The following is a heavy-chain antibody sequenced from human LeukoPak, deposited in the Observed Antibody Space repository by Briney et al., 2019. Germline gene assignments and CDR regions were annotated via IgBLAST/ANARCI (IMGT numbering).Heavy chain of an antibody. CDR3: ASGFTWVETGYFDY. D-gene: IGHD2-21*02. J-gene: IGHJ4*02. CDR2: INHSGST. Sequence: PSETLSLTCAVYGGSFSGYYWSWIRQPPGKGLEWIGEINHSGSTNYNPSLKSRVTMSVDTSKNQFSLKVNSMTAADTAVYYCASGFTWVETGYFDYWGQGTLVTVSS. CDR1: GGSFSGYY. V-gene: IGHV4-34*01.